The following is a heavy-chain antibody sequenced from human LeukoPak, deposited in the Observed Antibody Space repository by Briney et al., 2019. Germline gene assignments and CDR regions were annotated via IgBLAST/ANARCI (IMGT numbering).Heavy chain of an antibody. Sequence: SETLSLTCTVSGGSISSYYWSWIRQPPGKGLEWIGSIYYSGSTYYNPSLKSRVTISVDTSKNQFSLKLSSVTAADTAVYYCARVNVDTATNFDYWGQGTLVTVSS. CDR1: GGSISSYY. J-gene: IGHJ4*02. V-gene: IGHV4-39*07. CDR3: ARVNVDTATNFDY. D-gene: IGHD5-18*01. CDR2: IYYSGST.